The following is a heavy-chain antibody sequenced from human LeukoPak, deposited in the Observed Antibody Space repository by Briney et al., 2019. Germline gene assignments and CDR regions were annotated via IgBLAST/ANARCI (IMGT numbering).Heavy chain of an antibody. CDR1: GFTFGDYA. J-gene: IGHJ5*02. CDR3: AKEAKNWNYNWFDP. Sequence: GGSLRLSCAASGFTFGDYAMHWVRQAPGKGLEWVSLISGDGGSTYYEDSVKGRFTISRDNSKNSLYLQMNSLRTEDTALYYCAKEAKNWNYNWFDPWGQGTLVTVSS. CDR2: ISGDGGST. D-gene: IGHD1-7*01. V-gene: IGHV3-43*02.